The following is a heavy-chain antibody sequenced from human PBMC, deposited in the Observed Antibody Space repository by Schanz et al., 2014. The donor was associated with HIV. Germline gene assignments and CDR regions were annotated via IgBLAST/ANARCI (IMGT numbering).Heavy chain of an antibody. CDR3: AKDRNYYESKYRGKGNYYYYYGMDV. J-gene: IGHJ6*02. CDR1: GFTFSDYG. Sequence: QVHLVESGGGVVQPGRSLRLSCAASGFTFSDYGMHWVRQAPGKGLEWVAVIWNDGSNTFYADSVKGRFTISRDNSKNSLCLVIKSLRAEDAAVYYCAKDRNYYESKYRGKGNYYYYYGMDVWGQGTTVTVSS. V-gene: IGHV3-33*06. D-gene: IGHD3-22*01. CDR2: IWNDGSNT.